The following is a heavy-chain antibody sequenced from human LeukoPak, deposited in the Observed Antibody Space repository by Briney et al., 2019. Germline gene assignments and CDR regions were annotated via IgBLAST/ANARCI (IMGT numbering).Heavy chain of an antibody. CDR1: GGSISSYY. CDR3: ARGSGYSYGYEVDY. V-gene: IGHV4-59*01. J-gene: IGHJ4*02. Sequence: SETLSLTCTVSGGSISSYYWSWIRQPPGKGLEWIGYIYYSGSTNYNPSLKSRVTISVDTSKNHFSLKLSSVTAADTAVYYCARGSGYSYGYEVDYWGQGTLVTVSS. CDR2: IYYSGST. D-gene: IGHD5-18*01.